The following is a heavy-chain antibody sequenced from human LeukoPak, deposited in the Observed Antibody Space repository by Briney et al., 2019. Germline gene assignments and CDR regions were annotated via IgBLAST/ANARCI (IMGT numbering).Heavy chain of an antibody. CDR1: GFTVSSNY. CDR3: AKEEYSGSYFDY. J-gene: IGHJ4*02. CDR2: IYSGGST. Sequence: GGSLRLSCAASGFTVSSNYMSWVRQAPGKGLEWVSVIYSGGSTYYADSVKGRFTISRDNSKNTLYLQMNSLRAEDTAVYYCAKEEYSGSYFDYWGQGTLVTVSS. V-gene: IGHV3-53*01. D-gene: IGHD1-26*01.